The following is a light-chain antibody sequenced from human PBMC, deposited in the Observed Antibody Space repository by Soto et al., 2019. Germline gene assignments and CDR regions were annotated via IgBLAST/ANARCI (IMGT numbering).Light chain of an antibody. CDR2: GNS. CDR3: QSYDSSLSVNYV. CDR1: SSNIGAGYD. Sequence: QSVLTQPPSVSGAPGQRVTISCTGSSSNIGAGYDVHWYQQLPGTAPKLLIYGNSNRPSGVPDRFSGSKSGTSASLAITGLQAEDEADYYCQSYDSSLSVNYVYVTGTKVT. J-gene: IGLJ1*01. V-gene: IGLV1-40*01.